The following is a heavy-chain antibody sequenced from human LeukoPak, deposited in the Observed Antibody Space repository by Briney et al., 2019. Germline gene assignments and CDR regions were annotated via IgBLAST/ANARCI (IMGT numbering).Heavy chain of an antibody. CDR2: INYTGDT. J-gene: IGHJ5*02. V-gene: IGHV4-34*01. Sequence: SETLSLTCAVYGGSFSGYYWSWIRLPPGKGLEWIGEINYTGDTSYNPSLKRRLSISKDTSKNQFSLKLNSVTAADTAVYYCVGVGTTVIIASDPWGQGTQVIVSS. D-gene: IGHD4-23*01. CDR1: GGSFSGYY. CDR3: VGVGTTVIIASDP.